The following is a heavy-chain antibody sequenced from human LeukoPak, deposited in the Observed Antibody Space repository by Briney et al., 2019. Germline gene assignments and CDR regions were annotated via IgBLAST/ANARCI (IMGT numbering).Heavy chain of an antibody. Sequence: SETLSLTCTVSGGSISSYYWSWVRQPPGKGLEWGGYIYYSGSAYYNPSLKSRVTISVDTSKNQFSLKLSSVTAADTAVYYCARQKRNTYCSGGSCYPHDAFDIWGQGTMVTVSS. V-gene: IGHV4-59*08. D-gene: IGHD2-15*01. J-gene: IGHJ3*02. CDR3: ARQKRNTYCSGGSCYPHDAFDI. CDR2: IYYSGSA. CDR1: GGSISSYY.